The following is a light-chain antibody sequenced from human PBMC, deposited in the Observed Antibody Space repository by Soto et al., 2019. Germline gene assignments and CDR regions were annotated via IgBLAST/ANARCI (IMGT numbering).Light chain of an antibody. CDR3: QQYGSSPPTYT. J-gene: IGKJ2*01. CDR2: GAS. Sequence: EIVLTQSPGTLSLSPGERATLSCRASQSISSNYLAWYQQKPGQAPSLLIYGASTRATGIPDRFSGSGSGTDFTPTINRLEPEDVAVYYCQQYGSSPPTYTFGQGTKLEIK. CDR1: QSISSNY. V-gene: IGKV3-20*01.